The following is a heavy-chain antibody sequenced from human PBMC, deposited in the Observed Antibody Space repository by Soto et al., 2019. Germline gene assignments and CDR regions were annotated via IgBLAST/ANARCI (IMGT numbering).Heavy chain of an antibody. Sequence: ASVKVSCKASGYTFTDYYVHWVRQAPGQGLEWVGCINPFGGATKYEEQFQGRVTMTWDTSISTAYMDLSTLRSDDTAVYYCARGGIVGVDSPFDYWGQGTLVTVSS. J-gene: IGHJ4*02. V-gene: IGHV1-2*02. CDR2: INPFGGAT. D-gene: IGHD1-26*01. CDR3: ARGGIVGVDSPFDY. CDR1: GYTFTDYY.